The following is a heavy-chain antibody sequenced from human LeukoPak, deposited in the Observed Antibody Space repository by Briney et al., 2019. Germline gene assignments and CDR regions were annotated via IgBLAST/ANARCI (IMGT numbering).Heavy chain of an antibody. CDR1: GFTLDDYG. D-gene: IGHD3-22*01. CDR2: INWNGGST. CDR3: ARANYYDSSGYPVPFDP. J-gene: IGHJ5*02. V-gene: IGHV3-20*04. Sequence: GGSLRLSCAASGFTLDDYGMSWVRQAPGKGLEWVSGINWNGGSTGYADSVKGRFTISRDNAKNSLYLQMNSLGAEDTALYYCARANYYDSSGYPVPFDPWGQGTLVTVSS.